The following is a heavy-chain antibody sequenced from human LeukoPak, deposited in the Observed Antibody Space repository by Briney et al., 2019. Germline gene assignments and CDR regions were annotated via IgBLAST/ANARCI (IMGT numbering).Heavy chain of an antibody. Sequence: GGSLRLSCAASGFTFSSYEMNWVRQAPGKGLEWVSYISSSGSTIYYADSVKGRFTISRDNAKNSLYLQMNSLRAEDTAVYYCARGGLLRYFVNPWYFDYWGQGTLVTVSS. CDR3: ARGGLLRYFVNPWYFDY. J-gene: IGHJ4*02. D-gene: IGHD3-9*01. CDR1: GFTFSSYE. V-gene: IGHV3-48*03. CDR2: ISSSGSTI.